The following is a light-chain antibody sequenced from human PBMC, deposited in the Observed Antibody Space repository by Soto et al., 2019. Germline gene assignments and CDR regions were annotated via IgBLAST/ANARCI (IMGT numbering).Light chain of an antibody. CDR2: ATS. CDR3: QESYTTPAVS. J-gene: IGKJ4*01. V-gene: IGKV1-39*01. CDR1: QNIDNY. Sequence: DIQMTQYPSSLSASLGDRVTITCRASQNIDNYLNWYQQKPGKAPKLLIYATSTLQSGVPSRFSGSGSGTEFTLTISSLQAEDFATYFCQESYTTPAVSFGGGTNVDIK.